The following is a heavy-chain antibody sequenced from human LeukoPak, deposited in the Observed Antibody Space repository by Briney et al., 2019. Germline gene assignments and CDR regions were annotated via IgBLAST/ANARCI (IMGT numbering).Heavy chain of an antibody. CDR1: GGSISSGGYS. Sequence: SETLSLTCAVSGGSISSGGYSWSWIRQPPGKGLEWIGYIYHSGSTYYNPSLKSRVTISVDRSKNQFSLKLSSVTAADTAVYYCARLNVDTAMDFDYWGQGTLVTVSS. J-gene: IGHJ4*02. CDR2: IYHSGST. CDR3: ARLNVDTAMDFDY. D-gene: IGHD5-18*01. V-gene: IGHV4-30-2*01.